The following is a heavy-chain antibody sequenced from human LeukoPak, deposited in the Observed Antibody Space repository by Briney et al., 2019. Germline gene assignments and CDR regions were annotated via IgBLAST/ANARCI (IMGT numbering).Heavy chain of an antibody. V-gene: IGHV1-69*01. D-gene: IGHD1-26*01. CDR3: ARDPTSSWETAFDI. CDR1: GGTFSSYA. Sequence: ASVKVSCKASGGTFSSYAISWVRQAPGQGLEWMGGIIPIFGTANYAQKFQGRVTITADESTSTAYMELSSLRSEDTAVCYCARDPTSSWETAFDIWGQGTMVTVSS. CDR2: IIPIFGTA. J-gene: IGHJ3*02.